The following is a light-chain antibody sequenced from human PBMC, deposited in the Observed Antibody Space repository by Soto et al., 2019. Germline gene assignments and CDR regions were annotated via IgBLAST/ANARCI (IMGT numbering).Light chain of an antibody. J-gene: IGKJ1*01. Sequence: EIVMTQSPATLSVSPGERATLSCRASQSVSSNLAWYQQKPGQAPRLLIYGASNRATGIPARFSGSRSGTEFTLTISSLQSEDFAVYFCQQYNNWPPWTFGQGTKVETK. CDR3: QQYNNWPPWT. CDR2: GAS. V-gene: IGKV3-15*01. CDR1: QSVSSN.